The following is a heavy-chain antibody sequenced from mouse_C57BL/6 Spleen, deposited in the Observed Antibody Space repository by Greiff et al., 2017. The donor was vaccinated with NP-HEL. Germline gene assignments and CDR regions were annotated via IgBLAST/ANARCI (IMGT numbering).Heavy chain of an antibody. J-gene: IGHJ2*01. CDR1: GYTFTDYN. V-gene: IGHV1-22*01. Sequence: VQLQQSGPELVKPGASVKMSCKASGYTFTDYNMHWVKQSHGKSLEWIGYINPNNGGTSYNQKFKGKATLTVNKSSSTAYMELRSLTSEDSAVYYCARSNCDVGYYCDYWGQGTTLTVSS. D-gene: IGHD4-1*01. CDR2: INPNNGGT. CDR3: ARSNCDVGYYCDY.